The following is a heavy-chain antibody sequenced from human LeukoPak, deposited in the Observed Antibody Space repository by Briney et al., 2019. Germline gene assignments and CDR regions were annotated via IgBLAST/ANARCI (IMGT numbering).Heavy chain of an antibody. Sequence: GGSLRLSCAASGFTFSSYSMNWVRQAPGKGLEWVSSISSSSSYIYYADSVKGRFTISRDNAKNSLYLQMNSLRAEDTAVYYCARDLLLNWFDPWGQGTLVTVSS. V-gene: IGHV3-21*01. CDR3: ARDLLLNWFDP. CDR1: GFTFSSYS. CDR2: ISSSSSYI. J-gene: IGHJ5*02. D-gene: IGHD2-15*01.